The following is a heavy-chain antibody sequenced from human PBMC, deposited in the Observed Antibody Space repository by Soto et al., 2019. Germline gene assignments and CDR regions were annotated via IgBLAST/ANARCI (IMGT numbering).Heavy chain of an antibody. CDR2: IYLGGTT. D-gene: IGHD3-10*01. V-gene: IGHV4-38-2*01. Sequence: QVQLQESGPGLVKPSETLSLTCAVSGYSITSSSFWGWIRQPPGKGLEWMGSIYLGGTTYYDPSLKSRVTLSVDTSRNEFSLKLSSLTAADTAVYYCGRPRPNFGAVDSWGQGALVTVST. CDR1: GYSITSSSF. J-gene: IGHJ4*02. CDR3: GRPRPNFGAVDS.